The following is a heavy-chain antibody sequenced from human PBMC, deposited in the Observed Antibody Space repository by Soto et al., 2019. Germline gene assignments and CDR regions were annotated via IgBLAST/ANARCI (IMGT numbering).Heavy chain of an antibody. V-gene: IGHV3-23*01. CDR1: GFTFNSYG. D-gene: IGHD3-22*01. J-gene: IGHJ4*02. CDR2: ISSSGGST. Sequence: EVQLLQSGGGLVQPGGSVRLSCVASGFTFNSYGMSWVRQAPGKGLEWVSTISSSGGSTNYADSGKGRFTISRDNFKNTLYLQMNSLTAEDTAVYYCAKRKYYDGSALWDYWDLGTLVTVSS. CDR3: AKRKYYDGSALWDY.